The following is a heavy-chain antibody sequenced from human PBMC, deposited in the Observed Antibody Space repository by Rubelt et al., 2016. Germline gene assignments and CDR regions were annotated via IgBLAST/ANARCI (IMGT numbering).Heavy chain of an antibody. Sequence: EVQLVESGGGLVQPGGSLRLSCAASGFTFSSYWMHWVRQAPGKGLVWVSRINSDGSSTSYADSVKGRFTISRDNAKNTLYLQMNSLRAEDTAVYYCARRMSALGYYYGMDVWGQGTTVTVSS. V-gene: IGHV3-74*01. D-gene: IGHD3-16*01. CDR3: ARRMSALGYYYGMDV. J-gene: IGHJ6*02. CDR1: GFTFSSYW. CDR2: INSDGSST.